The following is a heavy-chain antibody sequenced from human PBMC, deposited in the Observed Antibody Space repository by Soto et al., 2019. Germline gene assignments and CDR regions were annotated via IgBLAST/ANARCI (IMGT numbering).Heavy chain of an antibody. CDR3: ARRWLYRGREWYYYMDV. D-gene: IGHD5-12*01. J-gene: IGHJ6*03. CDR1: GGSISSYS. V-gene: IGHV4-59*12. CDR2: IYYSGST. Sequence: SETLSLTCSVSGGSISSYSWSWIRQPPGKGLEWIGSIYYSGSTNYNPSLKSRVTISVDTSKNPFSLKLSSVTAADTAVYYCARRWLYRGREWYYYMDVWGKGTTVTVSS.